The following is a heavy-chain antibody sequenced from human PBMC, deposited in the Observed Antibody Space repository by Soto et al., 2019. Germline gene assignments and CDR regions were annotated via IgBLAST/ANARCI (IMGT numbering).Heavy chain of an antibody. CDR2: IYSGGST. CDR1: GFTFSSYG. D-gene: IGHD1-26*01. CDR3: ARVGSSRFY. J-gene: IGHJ1*01. V-gene: IGHV3-NL1*01. Sequence: QVQLVESGGGVVQPGRSLRLSCAASGFTFSSYGMHWVRQAPGKGLEWVAVIYSGGSTYYADSVKGRFTISRDNSKNTLYLQLNSLRAEDTAVYYCARVGSSRFYWGQGTLVTVSS.